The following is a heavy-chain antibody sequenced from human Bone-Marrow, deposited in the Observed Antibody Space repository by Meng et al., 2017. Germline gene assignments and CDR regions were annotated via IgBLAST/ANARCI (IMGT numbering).Heavy chain of an antibody. CDR2: ISGSGGST. Sequence: GGSLRLSCAASGFTFSSYAMSWVRQAPGKGLEWVSAISGSGGSTYYADSVKGRFTISRDNSKNTLYLQMNSLRAEDTAVYYCAKDPHYYGSGSYPIAFDIWGQGTKVTVSS. J-gene: IGHJ3*02. CDR3: AKDPHYYGSGSYPIAFDI. CDR1: GFTFSSYA. D-gene: IGHD3-10*01. V-gene: IGHV3-23*01.